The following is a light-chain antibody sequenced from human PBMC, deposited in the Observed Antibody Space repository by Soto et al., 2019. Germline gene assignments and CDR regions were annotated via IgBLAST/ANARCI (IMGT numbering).Light chain of an antibody. CDR3: SSYTSSTTLHV. J-gene: IGLJ1*01. CDR2: EVT. Sequence: QSVLTQPASVSGSPGQSITISCTGTRSDVGGYDYVSWYQQNPGKAPKLLIYEVTHRPSGVSDRFSFSKSGNTASLIISGLQAEDEADYYCSSYTSSTTLHVFGSGTKVTVL. V-gene: IGLV2-14*01. CDR1: RSDVGGYDY.